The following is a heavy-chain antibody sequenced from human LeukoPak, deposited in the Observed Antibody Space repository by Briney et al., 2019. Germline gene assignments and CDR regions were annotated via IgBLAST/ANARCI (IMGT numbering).Heavy chain of an antibody. CDR2: ISAYNGNT. J-gene: IGHJ4*02. CDR3: ARDNVAAYYFDY. V-gene: IGHV1-18*01. CDR1: GYTFTSYG. Sequence: ASVKVSCKASGYTFTSYGISWVRQAPGHGLEWMGWISAYNGNTNYAQKLQGRVTMTTDTSTSTAYMELRSLRSDDTAVYYCARDNVAAYYFDYWGQGTLVTVSS. D-gene: IGHD6-19*01.